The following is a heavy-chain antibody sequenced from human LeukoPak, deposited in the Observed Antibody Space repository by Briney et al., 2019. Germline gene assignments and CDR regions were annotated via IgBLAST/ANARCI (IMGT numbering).Heavy chain of an antibody. Sequence: ASVKVSCKASGYTFTSYAMHWVRQAPGQRLEWMGWINAGNGNTKYSQKFQGRVTITRDTSASTAYMELSSLRSEDTAVYYCAGRYSYGLNAFDIWGQGTMVTVSS. V-gene: IGHV1-3*01. J-gene: IGHJ3*02. CDR3: AGRYSYGLNAFDI. CDR1: GYTFTSYA. CDR2: INAGNGNT. D-gene: IGHD5-18*01.